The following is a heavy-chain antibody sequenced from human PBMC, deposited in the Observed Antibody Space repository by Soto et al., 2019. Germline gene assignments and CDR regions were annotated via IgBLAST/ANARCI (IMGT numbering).Heavy chain of an antibody. D-gene: IGHD4-17*01. CDR2: IYYSGST. CDR3: AKDKNYGDYVL. CDR1: GGSIYSGGYY. Sequence: QVQLQESGPGLVRPSQTLSLTCSVSGGSIYSGGYYLSWIRQYPGKGLEWIGYIYYSGSTYYNPSLKSRVTISADTSNNQFSLTVTSVTAADTAVYYWAKDKNYGDYVLWGQGTLVTVSS. V-gene: IGHV4-31*03. J-gene: IGHJ4*02.